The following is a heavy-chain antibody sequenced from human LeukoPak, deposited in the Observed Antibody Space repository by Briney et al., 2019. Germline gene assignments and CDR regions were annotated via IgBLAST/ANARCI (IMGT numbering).Heavy chain of an antibody. CDR1: GYTFTSYG. CDR3: ARVVGQQLARRRYYYYGMDV. J-gene: IGHJ6*02. D-gene: IGHD6-13*01. CDR2: ISAYNGNT. Sequence: GASVKVSCKASGYTFTSYGISWVRQAPGQGLEWMGWISAYNGNTNYAQKLQGRVTMTTDTSTSTAYMELRSLRSEDTAVYYCARVVGQQLARRRYYYYGMDVWGQGTTVTVSS. V-gene: IGHV1-18*01.